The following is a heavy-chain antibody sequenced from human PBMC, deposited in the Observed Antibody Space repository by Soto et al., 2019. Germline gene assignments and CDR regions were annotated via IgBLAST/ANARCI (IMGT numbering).Heavy chain of an antibody. V-gene: IGHV5-51*01. CDR1: GYSFTSYW. D-gene: IGHD3-22*01. CDR2: IYPGDSDT. CDR3: ARQIYDSDTGPNFQYYFDS. Sequence: PGESLKISCKGSGYSFTSYWIGWVRQMPGKGLEWMGIIYPGDSDTRYSPSFQGQVAFSADKSISTAYLQWSGLKASDTAIYYCARQIYDSDTGPNFQYYFDSWGQGTPVTVSS. J-gene: IGHJ4*02.